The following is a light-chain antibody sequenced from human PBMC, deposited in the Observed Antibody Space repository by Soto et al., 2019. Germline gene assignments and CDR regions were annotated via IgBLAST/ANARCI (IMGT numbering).Light chain of an antibody. CDR1: SSNIGAGYD. Sequence: QSVRTQPPSVSGAPGQRVTISCTGSSSNIGAGYDVHWYQQLPGTAPKLLIYGNNNRPSGVPDRFSGSKSGTSASLAITGLQAEDEADYYCQSYDSSLISYVFGTGTKVTVL. J-gene: IGLJ1*01. V-gene: IGLV1-40*01. CDR3: QSYDSSLISYV. CDR2: GNN.